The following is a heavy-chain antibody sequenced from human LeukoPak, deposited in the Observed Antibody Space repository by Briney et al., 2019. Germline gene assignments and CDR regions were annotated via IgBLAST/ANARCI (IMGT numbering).Heavy chain of an antibody. CDR3: AKAIVVVAGGWFDP. Sequence: SETLSLTCTVSGGSVSSYYWSWIGQPPGKAPEGIGYIYNSDFTNYNPSLKSRVTISMDTSKNQFSLRLTSVTAADTAIYYCAKAIVVVAGGWFDPWGQGTLVTVSS. CDR1: GGSVSSYY. D-gene: IGHD2-15*01. V-gene: IGHV4-59*02. CDR2: IYNSDFT. J-gene: IGHJ5*02.